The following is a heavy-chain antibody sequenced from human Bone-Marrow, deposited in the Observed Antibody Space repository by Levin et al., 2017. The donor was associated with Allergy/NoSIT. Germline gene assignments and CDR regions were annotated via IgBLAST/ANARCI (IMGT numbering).Heavy chain of an antibody. V-gene: IGHV3-53*01. Sequence: GESLKISCAASGLTVSSHYMNWVRQAPGKGLEWVSVVYSGGDTYYADSVKGRFIISRDNVKNTVYLQMNSLRAEDTAMYYCATLGPPGTYPKYFFDYWGQGTLVTVSS. CDR1: GLTVSSHY. D-gene: IGHD7-27*01. CDR3: ATLGPPGTYPKYFFDY. CDR2: VYSGGDT. J-gene: IGHJ4*02.